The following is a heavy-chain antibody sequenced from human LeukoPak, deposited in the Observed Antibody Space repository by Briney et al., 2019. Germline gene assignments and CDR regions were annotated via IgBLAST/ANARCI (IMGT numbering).Heavy chain of an antibody. D-gene: IGHD3/OR15-3a*01. J-gene: IGHJ2*01. V-gene: IGHV4-39*01. CDR1: GGSISSSSYY. Sequence: SETLSLTCTVSGGSISSSSYYWGWIRQPPGKGLEWIGSIYYSGSTYYNPSLKSRVTISVDTSKNQFSLKLSSVTAADTAVYYCARRERGWTFDLWGRGTLVTVSS. CDR3: ARRERGWTFDL. CDR2: IYYSGST.